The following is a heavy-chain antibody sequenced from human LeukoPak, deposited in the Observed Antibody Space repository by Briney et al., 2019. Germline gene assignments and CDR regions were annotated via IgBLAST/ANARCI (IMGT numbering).Heavy chain of an antibody. V-gene: IGHV3-7*01. CDR2: IKQDGSEK. D-gene: IGHD1-26*01. CDR1: GFTFSNYR. CDR3: ARDTRTFDF. J-gene: IGHJ4*02. Sequence: GGSLRLSCAASGFTFSNYRMNWVRQAPGEGLEWVANIKQDGSEKYYVDSVKGRFTISRDNAKNSLFLQMNSLRAEDSAVYYCARDTRTFDFWGQRTLVTVSS.